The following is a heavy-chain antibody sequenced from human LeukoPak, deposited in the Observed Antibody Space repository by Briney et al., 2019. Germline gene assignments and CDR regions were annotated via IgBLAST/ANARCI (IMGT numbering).Heavy chain of an antibody. Sequence: PSQTLSLTCTVSGGSISSGGYYWSWIRQHPGKGLEWIGYIYYSGSTYYNPSLKSRVTISVDTSKNQFSLKLSSVTTADTAVYYCARESRYYYDSSGCSNAFDIWGRGTMVTVSS. J-gene: IGHJ3*02. V-gene: IGHV4-31*03. CDR2: IYYSGST. CDR1: GGSISSGGYY. D-gene: IGHD3-22*01. CDR3: ARESRYYYDSSGCSNAFDI.